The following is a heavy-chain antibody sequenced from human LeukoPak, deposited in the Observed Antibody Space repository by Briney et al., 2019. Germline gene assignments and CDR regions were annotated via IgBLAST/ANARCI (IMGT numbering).Heavy chain of an antibody. V-gene: IGHV3-23*01. D-gene: IGHD2-2*01. CDR1: GFTFSSYA. Sequence: PGGSLRLSCAASGFTFSSYAMTWVRQSPGKGLEWVSFISQSGGRSTDYADSVKGRFTISRDNSKNTLHLQMNSLRAEDTALYYCARDLGCSTTSCRYNWFDPWGQGTLVTVSS. CDR3: ARDLGCSTTSCRYNWFDP. J-gene: IGHJ5*02. CDR2: ISQSGGRST.